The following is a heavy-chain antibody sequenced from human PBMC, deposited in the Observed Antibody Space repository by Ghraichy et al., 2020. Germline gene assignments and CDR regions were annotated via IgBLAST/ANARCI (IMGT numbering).Heavy chain of an antibody. CDR3: ARAINYASGSFYFDY. CDR1: GGSISSGNYY. V-gene: IGHV4-31*03. Sequence: SQTLSLTCTVSGGSISSGNYYWNWIRQHPGKGLEWIGYIYYSGNPYYNPSLESRVTMSVDTSKNQFSLKLSSVTAADMALYYCARAINYASGSFYFDYWGQGTLVTVSS. D-gene: IGHD3-10*01. CDR2: IYYSGNP. J-gene: IGHJ4*02.